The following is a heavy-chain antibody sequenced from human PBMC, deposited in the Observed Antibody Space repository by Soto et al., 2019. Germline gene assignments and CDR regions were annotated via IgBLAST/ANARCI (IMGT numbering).Heavy chain of an antibody. J-gene: IGHJ4*02. V-gene: IGHV4-31*03. Sequence: SETLSLTCTVSGGSISSGGYYWSWIRQHPGKGLEWIGYIYYSGSTYYNPSLKSRVTISVDTSKNQFSLKLSSVTAADTAVYYCARLPNDYGDYTFDYWGQGTLVTVSS. CDR2: IYYSGST. CDR3: ARLPNDYGDYTFDY. D-gene: IGHD4-17*01. CDR1: GGSISSGGYY.